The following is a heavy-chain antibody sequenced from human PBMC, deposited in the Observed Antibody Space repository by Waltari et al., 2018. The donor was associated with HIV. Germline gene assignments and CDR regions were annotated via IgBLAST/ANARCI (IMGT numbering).Heavy chain of an antibody. CDR2: IYYSGST. CDR1: GGSISSYY. J-gene: IGHJ3*02. V-gene: IGHV4-59*01. Sequence: QVQLQESGPGLVKPSEPLSLTCTASGGSISSYYWSWIRQPPGKGLEWIGYIYYSGSTNYNPSLKSRVTISVDTSKNQFSLKLSSVTAADTAVYYCARVPYDSSGLDAFDIWGQGTMVTVSS. CDR3: ARVPYDSSGLDAFDI. D-gene: IGHD3-22*01.